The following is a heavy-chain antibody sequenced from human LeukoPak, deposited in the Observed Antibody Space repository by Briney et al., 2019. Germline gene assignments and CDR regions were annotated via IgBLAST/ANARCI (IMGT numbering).Heavy chain of an antibody. CDR2: INHSGST. CDR1: GGSFSSYY. D-gene: IGHD2-21*02. CDR3: ARYGDPNYYFDF. V-gene: IGHV4-34*01. Sequence: SETLSLTCAVYGGSFSSYYWSWIRQPPGKGLEWIGEINHSGSTNYNPSLKSRVTISVDTSKNQFSLKLSSVTAADTAVYYCARYGDPNYYFDFWGQGTLVTVSS. J-gene: IGHJ4*01.